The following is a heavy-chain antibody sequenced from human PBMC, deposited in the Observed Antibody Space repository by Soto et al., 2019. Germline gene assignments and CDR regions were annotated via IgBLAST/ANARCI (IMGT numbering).Heavy chain of an antibody. J-gene: IGHJ5*02. CDR3: AKDPSNLVAVTGWFDP. CDR2: LSGSGDRI. CDR1: GFTFSTYA. V-gene: IGHV3-23*01. Sequence: EVQLLESGGGLVQPGGSLRLSCAASGFTFSTYAMSWVRQAPGKGLEWLSALSGSGDRIYYADSVKGRFTISRDNSKNTLYLQMNSLRAEDTAVYYCAKDPSNLVAVTGWFDPWGQGTLVTVSS. D-gene: IGHD2-21*02.